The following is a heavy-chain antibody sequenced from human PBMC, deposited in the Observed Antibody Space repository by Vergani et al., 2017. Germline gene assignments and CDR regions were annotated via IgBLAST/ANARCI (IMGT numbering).Heavy chain of an antibody. J-gene: IGHJ4*02. D-gene: IGHD4-17*01. CDR3: AKDFPETYGDFTFDY. CDR2: IWYDGSNK. V-gene: IGHV3-33*06. CDR1: GFTFSSYG. Sequence: QVQLVESGGGVVQPGRSLRLSCAASGFTFSSYGMHWVRQAPGKGLEWVAVIWYDGSNKYYADSVKGRFTISRDNSKNTLYLQMNSLRAEDTAVYYCAKDFPETYGDFTFDYWGQGTLVTVSS.